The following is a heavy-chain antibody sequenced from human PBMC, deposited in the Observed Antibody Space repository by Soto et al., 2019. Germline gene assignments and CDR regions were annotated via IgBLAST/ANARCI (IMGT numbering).Heavy chain of an antibody. D-gene: IGHD1-26*01. V-gene: IGHV3-23*01. J-gene: IGHJ6*02. CDR2: IRSSGDST. CDR1: GFTFRSYA. CDR3: AKDDDSGSLLWYCGMDV. Sequence: EVQLLESGGGLVQPGGSLRLSCVTSGFTFRSYAMSWVRQAPGKGLEWVSTIRSSGDSTYYADSVKGRFTISRDNSANMLYLQMNSLRGEDTALYYCAKDDDSGSLLWYCGMDVWRQGTTVIVSS.